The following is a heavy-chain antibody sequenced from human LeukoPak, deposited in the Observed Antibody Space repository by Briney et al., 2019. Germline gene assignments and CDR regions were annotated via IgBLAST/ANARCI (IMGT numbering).Heavy chain of an antibody. Sequence: GGSLRLSCAASGFTFSSYGMHWVRQAPGKGLEWVAVIWYDGSNKYYADSVKGRFTIPRDNSKNTLYLQMNSLRAEDTAVYYCAKDSAYYYGSGSSLFDYWGQGTLVTVSS. CDR1: GFTFSSYG. CDR2: IWYDGSNK. V-gene: IGHV3-33*06. CDR3: AKDSAYYYGSGSSLFDY. J-gene: IGHJ4*02. D-gene: IGHD3-10*01.